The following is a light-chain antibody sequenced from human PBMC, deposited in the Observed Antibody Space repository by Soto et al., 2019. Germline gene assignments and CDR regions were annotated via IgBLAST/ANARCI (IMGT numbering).Light chain of an antibody. CDR1: QSISSY. Sequence: DIQVTQSPSSLSASDVDRVTITCQASQSISSYLNRYQQKPGKAPKLLIYAASSLQSGVPSRFSGSGSGTDFTLTISSLQPEDFATYSCQQRYSTPITFGQGTRLEI. CDR3: QQRYSTPIT. J-gene: IGKJ5*01. V-gene: IGKV1-39*01. CDR2: AAS.